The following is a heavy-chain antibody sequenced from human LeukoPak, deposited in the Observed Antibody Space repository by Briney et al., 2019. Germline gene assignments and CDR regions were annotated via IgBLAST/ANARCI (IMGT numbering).Heavy chain of an antibody. V-gene: IGHV4-38-2*02. CDR1: GYSISSGYY. CDR3: ARDARVLRYFDWLLSCGFDP. CDR2: IYHSGST. D-gene: IGHD3-9*01. Sequence: KPSETLSLTCTVSGYSISSGYYWGWIRQPPGKGLEWIGSIYHSGSTYYNPSLKSRVTISVDTSKNQFSLKLSSVTAADTAVYYCARDARVLRYFDWLLSCGFDPWGQGTLVTVSS. J-gene: IGHJ5*02.